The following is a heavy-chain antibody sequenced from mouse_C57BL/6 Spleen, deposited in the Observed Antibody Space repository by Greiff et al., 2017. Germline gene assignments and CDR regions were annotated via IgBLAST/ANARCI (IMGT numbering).Heavy chain of an antibody. CDR3: ARGDSSGYVGFAY. CDR1: GYPFTSYW. Sequence: QVQLQQSGAELVMPGASVKLSCKASGYPFTSYWLHWVKQRPGQGLEWIGEIDPSDSSTNYNQKFKGKSTLTVDKSSSTAYMQLSSLTSEDSAVYYCARGDSSGYVGFAYWGQGTLVTVSA. D-gene: IGHD3-2*02. J-gene: IGHJ3*01. CDR2: IDPSDSST. V-gene: IGHV1-69*01.